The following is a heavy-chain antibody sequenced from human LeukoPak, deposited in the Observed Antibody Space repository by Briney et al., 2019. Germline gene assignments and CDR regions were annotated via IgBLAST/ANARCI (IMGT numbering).Heavy chain of an antibody. CDR3: ARDLVPPNYYDSSGYYPNFDY. Sequence: ASVKVSCKASGYTFTSYGISWVRQAPGQGLEWMGWISAYNGNTNYAQKLQGRVTLTTDTSTSTAYMELRSLRSDDTAVYYCARDLVPPNYYDSSGYYPNFDYWGQGTLVTVSS. J-gene: IGHJ4*02. CDR2: ISAYNGNT. V-gene: IGHV1-18*01. D-gene: IGHD3-22*01. CDR1: GYTFTSYG.